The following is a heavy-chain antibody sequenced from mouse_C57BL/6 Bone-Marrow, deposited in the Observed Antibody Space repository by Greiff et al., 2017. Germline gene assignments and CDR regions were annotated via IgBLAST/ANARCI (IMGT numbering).Heavy chain of an antibody. CDR2: IYPRSGNT. V-gene: IGHV1-81*01. Sequence: QVQLQQSGAELARPGASVKLSCKASGYTFTSYGISWVKQRTGQGLEWIGEIYPRSGNTYYNEKFKGKATLTADKSSSTAYMELRSLTSEDSAVYFCAREALYDYEGYFDVWGTGTTVTVSS. J-gene: IGHJ1*03. D-gene: IGHD2-4*01. CDR1: GYTFTSYG. CDR3: AREALYDYEGYFDV.